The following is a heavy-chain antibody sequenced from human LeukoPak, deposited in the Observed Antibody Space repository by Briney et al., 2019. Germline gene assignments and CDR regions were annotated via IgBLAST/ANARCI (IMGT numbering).Heavy chain of an antibody. CDR2: INHSGST. CDR1: SGSFSGYY. D-gene: IGHD3-10*01. CDR3: ARRKLLWFGESLHSPPDY. V-gene: IGHV4-34*01. J-gene: IGHJ4*02. Sequence: SETLSLTCAVYSGSFSGYYWSWIRQPPGKGLGWIGEINHSGSTNYNPSLKSRVTISVDTSKNQFSLKLSSVTAADTAVYYCARRKLLWFGESLHSPPDYWGQGTLVTVSS.